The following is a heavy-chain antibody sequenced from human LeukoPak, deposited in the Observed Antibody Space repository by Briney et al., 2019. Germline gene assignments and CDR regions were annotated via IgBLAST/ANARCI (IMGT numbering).Heavy chain of an antibody. CDR2: INSDGIST. Sequence: GGSLRLSCAAPGFTFSNYWMHWVRQAPGKGLVWVSRINSDGISTGYADSVKGRFTVSRDNAKKTLHLQMNSLRAEDTAVYYCARDVGNFDYWGQGTLVTVSS. V-gene: IGHV3-74*01. CDR3: ARDVGNFDY. J-gene: IGHJ4*02. CDR1: GFTFSNYW.